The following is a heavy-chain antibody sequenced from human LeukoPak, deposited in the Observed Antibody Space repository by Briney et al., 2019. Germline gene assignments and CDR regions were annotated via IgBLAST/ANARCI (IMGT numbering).Heavy chain of an antibody. CDR1: GGSSSGYY. CDR3: ARGLGYCSSTSCYGYWFDP. J-gene: IGHJ5*02. Sequence: SETLFLTCAVYGGSSSGYYWSWIRQPPGKGLEWIGEINHSGSTNYNPSLKSRVTISVDTSKNQFSLKLSSVTAADTAVYYCARGLGYCSSTSCYGYWFDPWGQGTLVTVSS. V-gene: IGHV4-34*01. D-gene: IGHD2-2*01. CDR2: INHSGST.